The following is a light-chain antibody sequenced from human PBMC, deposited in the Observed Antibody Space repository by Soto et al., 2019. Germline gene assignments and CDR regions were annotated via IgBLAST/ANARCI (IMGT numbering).Light chain of an antibody. J-gene: IGKJ1*01. Sequence: EIALTQSPVTLSLSPGQGGNLXCRASVMVSTHVLWYQQRTGQAPRRLIYDACNRAHGVPARFSGSGSGTDSPLTISALEPEDFAVDYCQERSHWTFGRGTKVDIK. V-gene: IGKV3-11*01. CDR2: DAC. CDR3: QERSHWT. CDR1: VMVSTH.